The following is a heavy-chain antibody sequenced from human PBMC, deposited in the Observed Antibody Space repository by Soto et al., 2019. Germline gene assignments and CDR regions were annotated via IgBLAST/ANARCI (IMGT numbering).Heavy chain of an antibody. CDR1: GFTFSRHD. Sequence: EVQLVESGGGLVQPGGSVRLSCAASGFTFSRHDMHWVRQATGKGLEWVSGIGTAGDIHYSGSVKGRFTISRENGENSLYLEMNSLGAGDSAVYYCVRRGVRGVIEGFDFWGQRTLVTVSS. CDR2: IGTAGDI. V-gene: IGHV3-13*04. CDR3: VRRGVRGVIEGFDF. J-gene: IGHJ3*01. D-gene: IGHD3-10*01.